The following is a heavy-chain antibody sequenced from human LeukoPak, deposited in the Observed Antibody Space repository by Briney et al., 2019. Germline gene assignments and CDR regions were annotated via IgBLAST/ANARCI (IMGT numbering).Heavy chain of an antibody. CDR1: GFTFSSYA. D-gene: IGHD2-2*01. CDR3: ARDLPPYCSSTSCYGY. CDR2: ISYDGSNK. J-gene: IGHJ4*02. Sequence: GRSLRLSCAASGFTFSSYAMHWVRQAPGKGLEWVAVISYDGSNKYYADSVKGRFTFSRDNSKNTLYLQMNSLRAEDTAVYYCARDLPPYCSSTSCYGYWGQGTLVTVSS. V-gene: IGHV3-30-3*01.